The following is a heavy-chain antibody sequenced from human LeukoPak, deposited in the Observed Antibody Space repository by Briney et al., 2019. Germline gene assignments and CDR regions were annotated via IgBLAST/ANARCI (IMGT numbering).Heavy chain of an antibody. CDR3: ARDLTMVRGADAFDI. D-gene: IGHD3-10*01. V-gene: IGHV3-30*02. J-gene: IGHJ3*02. Sequence: GGSLRLSCAASGFTFSSYGMHWVRQAPGKGLEWVAFIRYDGSNKYYADSVKGRFTISRDNSKNTLYLQMNSLRAEDTAVYYCARDLTMVRGADAFDIWGQGTMVTVSS. CDR1: GFTFSSYG. CDR2: IRYDGSNK.